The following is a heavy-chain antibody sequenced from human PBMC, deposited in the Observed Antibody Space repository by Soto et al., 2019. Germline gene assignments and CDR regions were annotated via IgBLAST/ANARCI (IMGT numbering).Heavy chain of an antibody. J-gene: IGHJ4*02. CDR2: IRDNSGGT. CDR3: AKARGDGSGYPIFAY. D-gene: IGHD3-22*01. CDR1: GLTISSNA. V-gene: IGHV3-23*01. Sequence: EVQLLESGGGLAQPGGSLRLSCAASGLTISSNAMSWVRQAPGKGLEWVSMIRDNSGGTYYADSVKGRFTISRDNARNTMYLQINSMRAEDTAVYYCAKARGDGSGYPIFAYWGQGHLVTVSS.